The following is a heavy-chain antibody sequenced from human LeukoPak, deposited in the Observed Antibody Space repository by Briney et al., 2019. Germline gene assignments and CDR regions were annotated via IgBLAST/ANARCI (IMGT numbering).Heavy chain of an antibody. CDR1: GGSFSGYY. CDR2: INHSGST. V-gene: IGHV4-34*01. D-gene: IGHD2-2*01. CDR3: ARGGYCSSTSCYLDY. J-gene: IGHJ4*02. Sequence: PSETLSLTCAVYGGSFSGYYWSWIRQPPGKGLEWIGEINHSGSTNYNPSLKSRVTISVDTSKNQFSLKLSSVTAADTAVYYCARGGYCSSTSCYLDYWGQGTLVTVSS.